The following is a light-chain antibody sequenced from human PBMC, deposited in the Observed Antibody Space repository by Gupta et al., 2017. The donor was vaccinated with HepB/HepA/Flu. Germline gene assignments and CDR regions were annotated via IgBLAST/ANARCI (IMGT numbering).Light chain of an antibody. CDR3: QQSYSTWT. V-gene: IGKV1-39*01. J-gene: IGKJ1*01. CDR1: QGIRNY. Sequence: DIQMTQSPSSLSASVGDRVTITCRASQGIRNYLNWYQQKPGKAPKLLIYAASSLQSGVPSRFSGSGSGTDFTLTIRSLQPQDFATYYCQQSYSTWTFGQGTKVEI. CDR2: AAS.